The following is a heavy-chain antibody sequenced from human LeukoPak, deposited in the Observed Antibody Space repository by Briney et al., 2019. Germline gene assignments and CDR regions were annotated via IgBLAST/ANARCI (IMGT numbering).Heavy chain of an antibody. V-gene: IGHV3-30*04. CDR1: GFTFRSYA. J-gene: IGHJ4*02. CDR2: ISYDVSNT. D-gene: IGHD2-21*02. Sequence: GGSLRVSCAASGFTFRSYALHWVRQAPGKGLEWVALISYDVSNTYYADSVKGRFTISRDNSKSTLYLQMNSLRAEDTAVYYCARGRVVVTAISEYWGQGTLVTVSS. CDR3: ARGRVVVTAISEY.